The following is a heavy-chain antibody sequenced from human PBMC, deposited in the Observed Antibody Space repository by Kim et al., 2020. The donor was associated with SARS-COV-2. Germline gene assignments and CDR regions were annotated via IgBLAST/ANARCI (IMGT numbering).Heavy chain of an antibody. Sequence: GGSLRLSCAASGFTFSSYAMHWVRQAPGKGLEWVAVISYDGSNKYYADSVKGRFTISRDNSKNTLYLQMNSLRAEDTAVYYCARSGDFDWLLDPTKGSHYYYGMDVWGQGTTVTVSS. D-gene: IGHD3-9*01. CDR3: ARSGDFDWLLDPTKGSHYYYGMDV. V-gene: IGHV3-30*04. J-gene: IGHJ6*02. CDR1: GFTFSSYA. CDR2: ISYDGSNK.